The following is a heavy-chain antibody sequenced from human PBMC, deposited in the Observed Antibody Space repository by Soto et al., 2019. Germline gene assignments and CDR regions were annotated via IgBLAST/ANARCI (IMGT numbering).Heavy chain of an antibody. J-gene: IGHJ6*02. CDR2: SRDKAQGYST. V-gene: IGHV3-72*01. D-gene: IGHD3-22*01. CDR1: GFTLSDHY. CDR3: TRDPYDSSPRSGFYYYGMDV. Sequence: GGSLRLSCAGSGFTLSDHYIDWVRQAPGKGLEWVGRSRDKAQGYSTAYAASVKGRFTISRDDSKSIAYLQMNSLKTEDTAVYYCTRDPYDSSPRSGFYYYGMDVWGQGTTVTV.